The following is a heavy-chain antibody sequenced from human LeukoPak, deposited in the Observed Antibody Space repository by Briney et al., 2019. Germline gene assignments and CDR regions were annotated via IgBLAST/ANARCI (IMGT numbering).Heavy chain of an antibody. CDR2: IYYSGST. J-gene: IGHJ3*02. CDR1: GGSISSSSYY. V-gene: IGHV4-39*01. Sequence: SETLSLTCTVSGGSISSSSYYWGWIRQPPGKGLEWIGSIYYSGSTYYNPSLKSRVTISVDTSKNQFSLKLSSVTAADTAVYYRARIQKTLIVAVPSAYAFDIWGQGTMVTVSS. D-gene: IGHD3-22*01. CDR3: ARIQKTLIVAVPSAYAFDI.